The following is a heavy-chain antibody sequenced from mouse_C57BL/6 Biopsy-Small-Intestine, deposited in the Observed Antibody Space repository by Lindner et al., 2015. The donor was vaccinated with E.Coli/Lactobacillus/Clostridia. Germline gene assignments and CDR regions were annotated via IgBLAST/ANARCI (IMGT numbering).Heavy chain of an antibody. V-gene: IGHV1-74*01. D-gene: IGHD1-1*02. CDR1: GGTFSSYA. J-gene: IGHJ1*01. CDR3: ARGGHCFGGSCYYRGAFDM. Sequence: SVKVSCKASGGTFSSYAISWVRQAPGQGLEWMGRIIPMLGMANYAQKFQGRVTITADKSTSTACMELSSLRSEDTAVYYCARGGHCFGGSCYYRGAFDMWGQGTTVTVSS. CDR2: IIPMLGMA.